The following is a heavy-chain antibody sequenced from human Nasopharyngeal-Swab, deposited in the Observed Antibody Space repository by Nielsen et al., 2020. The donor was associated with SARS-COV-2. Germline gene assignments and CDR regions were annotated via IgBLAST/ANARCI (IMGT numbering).Heavy chain of an antibody. J-gene: IGHJ4*02. Sequence: RQAPGKGLEWIGYIYYSGSTNYNPSLKSRVTISVDTSKNQFSLKLSSVTAADTAAYYCARGLEGYSSSWYVDYWGQGTLVTVSS. CDR2: IYYSGST. D-gene: IGHD6-13*01. V-gene: IGHV4-59*01. CDR3: ARGLEGYSSSWYVDY.